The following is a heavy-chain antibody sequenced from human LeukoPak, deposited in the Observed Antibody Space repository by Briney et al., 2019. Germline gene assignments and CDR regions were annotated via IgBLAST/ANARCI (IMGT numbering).Heavy chain of an antibody. J-gene: IGHJ4*02. Sequence: SETLSLTCTVSGGSINSSSYYWGWIRQPPGKGLEWLGSIFYSGNTYDNPSLKSRVTISVDTSKNQFSLKLNSVTAADTAVYYCARHRSKWLQSSFDYWGQGTLVTVSS. D-gene: IGHD5-24*01. V-gene: IGHV4-39*01. CDR3: ARHRSKWLQSSFDY. CDR1: GGSINSSSYY. CDR2: IFYSGNT.